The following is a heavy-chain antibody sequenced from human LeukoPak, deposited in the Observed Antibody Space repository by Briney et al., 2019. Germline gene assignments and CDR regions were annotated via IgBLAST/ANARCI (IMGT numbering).Heavy chain of an antibody. J-gene: IGHJ4*02. D-gene: IGHD4-17*01. Sequence: PGGSLRLSCAAFEFTVNNNYMSWVRQAPGKGLEWVSTIYSAGSTNYADSVKGRFTISRDNSKNTMYLQMNSLRAEDTAVYYCAGGLRSGLIDYWGQGTLVTVSS. CDR1: EFTVNNNY. CDR2: IYSAGST. CDR3: AGGLRSGLIDY. V-gene: IGHV3-53*01.